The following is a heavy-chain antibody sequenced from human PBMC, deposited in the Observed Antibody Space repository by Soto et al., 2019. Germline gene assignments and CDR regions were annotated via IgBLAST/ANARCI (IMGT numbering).Heavy chain of an antibody. CDR3: ASDDTYYAFWSGNYYYYGMDH. Sequence: ASVKVSCKASGYTFTSYGISWERHAPGQGPGCVVWISAYNGNTNYAQKVQRRVTMPTDTSTSTAYMQLRSLRSDDTAVYYCASDDTYYAFWSGNYYYYGMDHWGQGTTVTVSS. CDR1: GYTFTSYG. V-gene: IGHV1-18*04. CDR2: ISAYNGNT. D-gene: IGHD3-3*01. J-gene: IGHJ6*02.